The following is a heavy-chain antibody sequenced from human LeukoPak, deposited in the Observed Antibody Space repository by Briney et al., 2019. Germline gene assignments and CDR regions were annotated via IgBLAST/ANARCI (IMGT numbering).Heavy chain of an antibody. CDR1: GFTFSSYW. CDR3: ARVPGQWFGELPYYFDY. J-gene: IGHJ4*02. D-gene: IGHD3-10*01. Sequence: GGSLRLSCAASGFTFSSYWMSWVRQAPGKGLEWVANIKQDGSEKYYVDSVKGRFTISRDNAKNSLYLQMNSLRAEDTAVYYCARVPGQWFGELPYYFDYWGQGTLVTVSS. CDR2: IKQDGSEK. V-gene: IGHV3-7*01.